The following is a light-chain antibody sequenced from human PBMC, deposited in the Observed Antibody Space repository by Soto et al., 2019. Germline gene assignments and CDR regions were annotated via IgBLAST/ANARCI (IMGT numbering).Light chain of an antibody. V-gene: IGKV1-27*01. J-gene: IGKJ1*01. CDR1: QGFSNA. CDR3: QKYDNVQM. Sequence: DNQVTQSPSSLSASVGDRVTITCRASQGFSNALAWYQQRPGKVSRLLIYAASTLQLWVPSRFSGNGAGTDFTLVISSLQPEVVAAYYCQKYDNVQMFGQATKVQIK. CDR2: AAS.